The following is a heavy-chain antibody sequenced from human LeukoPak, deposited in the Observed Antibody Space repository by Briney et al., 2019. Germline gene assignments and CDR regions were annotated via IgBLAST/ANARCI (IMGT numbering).Heavy chain of an antibody. D-gene: IGHD2-2*01. CDR2: LSAYNGNT. CDR3: ARVTRYCSSTSCSNDAFDI. J-gene: IGHJ3*02. Sequence: GASVKVSCKASGYTFTSYGISWVRQAPGQGLEWMGWLSAYNGNTNYAQKLQGRVTMTTDTSTSTAYMELRSLRSDDTAVYYCARVTRYCSSTSCSNDAFDIWGQGTMVTVSS. CDR1: GYTFTSYG. V-gene: IGHV1-18*01.